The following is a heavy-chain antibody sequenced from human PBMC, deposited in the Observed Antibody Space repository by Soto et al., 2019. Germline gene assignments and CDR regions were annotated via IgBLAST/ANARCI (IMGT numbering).Heavy chain of an antibody. CDR1: GGSISSRSHY. J-gene: IGHJ4*02. CDR2: SFYRGST. V-gene: IGHV4-39*01. Sequence: QLQLQESGPGLVKPSETLSLTCTVSGGSISSRSHYWGWIRQSPGKHLEWIGSSFYRGSTHYNPSPKKRGTISVDTSKNQVSLKLYSVPAADPAVYYCATADGFGVVTPFFEYWGQGILVTVSS. D-gene: IGHD3-3*01. CDR3: ATADGFGVVTPFFEY.